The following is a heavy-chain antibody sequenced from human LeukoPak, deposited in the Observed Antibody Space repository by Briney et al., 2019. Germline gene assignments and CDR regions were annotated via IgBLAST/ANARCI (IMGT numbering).Heavy chain of an antibody. CDR2: INPNSGGT. Sequence: ASVKVSCKASGYTFTGYYMHWVRQAPGQGLEWVGWINPNSGGTNYAQKFQGRVTMTRDTSISTAYMELSRLRSDDTAVYYCAPEYCSSTSCYQGAFDIWGQGTMVTVSS. D-gene: IGHD2-2*01. CDR3: APEYCSSTSCYQGAFDI. V-gene: IGHV1-2*02. CDR1: GYTFTGYY. J-gene: IGHJ3*02.